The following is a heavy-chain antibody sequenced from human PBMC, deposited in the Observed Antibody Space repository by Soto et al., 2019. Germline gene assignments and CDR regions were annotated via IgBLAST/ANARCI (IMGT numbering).Heavy chain of an antibody. Sequence: QVQLVQSGAEVKRPGAAVKVSCNASGYTFTGYYIHWVRQVPGQGLEWMGWINPNNDGTNYAVRFQGRVTMTRDTYINTTYMELSSLQSDDTAIYYCARVTYSNHLTGWGKGTLLTVSS. V-gene: IGHV1-2*02. J-gene: IGHJ4*02. CDR1: GYTFTGYY. CDR2: INPNNDGT. CDR3: ARVTYSNHLTG. D-gene: IGHD4-4*01.